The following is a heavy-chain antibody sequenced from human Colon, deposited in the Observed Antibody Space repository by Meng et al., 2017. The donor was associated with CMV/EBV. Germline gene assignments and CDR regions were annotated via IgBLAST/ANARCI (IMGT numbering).Heavy chain of an antibody. Sequence: CAVYGGAFTGYYYSWLRQPPGKGLEWIGEIDHMESTNYNPSLKSRVTLSIATSKNQFSLRLNSVTAADTAVYFCARRVGSGKYYFDNWSQGALVTVSS. CDR2: IDHMEST. J-gene: IGHJ4*02. CDR1: GGAFTGYY. V-gene: IGHV4-34*01. D-gene: IGHD3-10*01. CDR3: ARRVGSGKYYFDN.